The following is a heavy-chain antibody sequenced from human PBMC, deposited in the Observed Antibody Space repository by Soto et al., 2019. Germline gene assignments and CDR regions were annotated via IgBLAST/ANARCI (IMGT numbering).Heavy chain of an antibody. CDR1: GFTFSSYA. Sequence: QVQLVESGGGVVQPGRSLRLSCAASGFTFSSYAMHWVRQAPGKGLEWVAVISYDGSNKYYADSVKGRFTISRDNSKNTLYXQXNXLRAEDTAXYXXXXXXXXXGXAVGYYFDYWGQGTLVTVSS. D-gene: IGHD6-19*01. CDR3: XXXXXXXGXAVGYYFDY. V-gene: IGHV3-30-3*01. CDR2: ISYDGSNK. J-gene: IGHJ4*02.